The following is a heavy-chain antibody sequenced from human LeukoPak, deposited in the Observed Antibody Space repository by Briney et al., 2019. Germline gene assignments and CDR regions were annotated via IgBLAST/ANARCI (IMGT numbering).Heavy chain of an antibody. CDR2: INPGVNTT. D-gene: IGHD6-19*01. V-gene: IGHV1-46*02. Sequence: ASVKVSCKASGYTFNSYYMHWVRQAPGQGLEWMGIINPGVNTTDYAQKFQGRVTITADESTSTAYMELSSLRSEDTAVYYCAREADVAFDIWGQGTMVTVSS. CDR3: AREADVAFDI. CDR1: GYTFNSYY. J-gene: IGHJ3*02.